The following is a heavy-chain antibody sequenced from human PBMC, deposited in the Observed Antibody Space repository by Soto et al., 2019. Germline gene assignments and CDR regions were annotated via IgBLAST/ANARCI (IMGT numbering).Heavy chain of an antibody. D-gene: IGHD4-4*01. V-gene: IGHV3-30*18. CDR3: VNDQRGSNYGYFQY. CDR2: ISSDGNKK. J-gene: IGHJ1*01. Sequence: QVQLVESGGGVVQPGRSLRLSCAASGFTFSNYGMHWVRQAPGKGLEWVTLISSDGNKKYYGDSVKGRFTISRDNSQSTLYLHMDSLRPEDTAVYYCVNDQRGSNYGYFQYWGQGALVTVSS. CDR1: GFTFSNYG.